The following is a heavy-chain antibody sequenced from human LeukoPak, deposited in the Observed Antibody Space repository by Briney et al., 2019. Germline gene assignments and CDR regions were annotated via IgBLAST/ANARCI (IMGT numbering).Heavy chain of an antibody. D-gene: IGHD3-22*01. CDR3: AKSPVDYYDSSGYYFDY. V-gene: IGHV3-21*04. J-gene: IGHJ4*02. Sequence: GGSLRLSCAASGFTFSSYSMNWVRQAPGKGLEWVSSISSSSSYIYYADSVKGRFTISRDNAKNTLYLQMNSLRAEDTAVYYCAKSPVDYYDSSGYYFDYWGQGTLVTVSS. CDR2: ISSSSSYI. CDR1: GFTFSSYS.